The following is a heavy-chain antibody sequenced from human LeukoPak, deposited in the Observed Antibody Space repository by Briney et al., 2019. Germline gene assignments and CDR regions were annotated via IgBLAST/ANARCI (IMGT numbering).Heavy chain of an antibody. V-gene: IGHV3-23*01. J-gene: IGHJ3*02. CDR3: AKGLRAPEYYYDSRPESAFDI. Sequence: AGYLCFSCAASGFTFSSYALSWVRTAPGKGLVGVLALSGSGGSTDYAVSVKGRITISRDNSKNTLNLQMNSLRGKDTAVYYCAKGLRAPEYYYDSRPESAFDIWGQGTMVTVSS. CDR2: LSGSGGST. D-gene: IGHD3-22*01. CDR1: GFTFSSYA.